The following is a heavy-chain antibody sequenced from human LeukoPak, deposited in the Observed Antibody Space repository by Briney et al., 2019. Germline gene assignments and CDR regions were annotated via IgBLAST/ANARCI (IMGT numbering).Heavy chain of an antibody. J-gene: IGHJ6*02. Sequence: GGSLRLPCAASGFTFSSYGMHWVRQAPGKGLEWVAVISYDGSNKYYADSVKGRFTISRDNSKNTLYLQMNSLRAEDTAVYYCAKDHTPRGYYYYGMDVWGQGTTVTVSS. CDR3: AKDHTPRGYYYYGMDV. CDR2: ISYDGSNK. V-gene: IGHV3-30*18. CDR1: GFTFSSYG. D-gene: IGHD2-2*02.